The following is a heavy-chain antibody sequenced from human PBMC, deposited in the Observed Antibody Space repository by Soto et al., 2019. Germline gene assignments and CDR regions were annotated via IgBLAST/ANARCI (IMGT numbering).Heavy chain of an antibody. D-gene: IGHD1-1*01. CDR1: GFTFSSYG. J-gene: IGHJ6*03. Sequence: VQLVESGGGVVQPGRSLRLSCAASGFTFSSYGMHWVRQAPGKGLEWVAVISYDGSNKYYADSVKGRFTISRDNSKNTLYLQMNSLRAEDTAVYYCAKNEEPYYYYYYMDVWGKGTTVTVSS. V-gene: IGHV3-30*18. CDR3: AKNEEPYYYYYYMDV. CDR2: ISYDGSNK.